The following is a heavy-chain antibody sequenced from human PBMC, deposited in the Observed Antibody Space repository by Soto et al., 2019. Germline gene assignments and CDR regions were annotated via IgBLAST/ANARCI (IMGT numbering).Heavy chain of an antibody. CDR1: GYTFTSYG. D-gene: IGHD6-25*01. CDR3: AREAGWQRMVPYD. Sequence: QFQLVQSGTEVKKPGASVNVSCKAFGYTFTSYGFSWVRQVPGQGLEWLGWISAFNGYTQYAQTMKGRLTVTTDTSTTTVHMELRSLTPADTAVYYCAREAGWQRMVPYDWGQGTLVTVS. CDR2: ISAFNGYT. V-gene: IGHV1-18*04. J-gene: IGHJ4*02.